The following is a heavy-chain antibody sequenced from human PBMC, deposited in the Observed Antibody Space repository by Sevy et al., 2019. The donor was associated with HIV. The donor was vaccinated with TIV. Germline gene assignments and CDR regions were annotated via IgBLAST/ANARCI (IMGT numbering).Heavy chain of an antibody. Sequence: SETLSLTCTVSGGSISSYYWSWIRQPPGKGLEGIGYIYYSGSTNYNPSLKSRVTISVDTSKNQFSLKLSSVTAADTAVYYCAGDGPTGVDYWGQGTLVTVSS. J-gene: IGHJ4*02. CDR1: GGSISSYY. V-gene: IGHV4-59*01. D-gene: IGHD1-1*01. CDR3: AGDGPTGVDY. CDR2: IYYSGST.